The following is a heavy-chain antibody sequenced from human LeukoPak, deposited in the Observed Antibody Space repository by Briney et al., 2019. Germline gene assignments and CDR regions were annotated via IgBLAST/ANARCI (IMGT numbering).Heavy chain of an antibody. CDR3: ASSRYCDTTSCYIPYYCYYMDV. V-gene: IGHV3-7*01. D-gene: IGHD2-2*02. Sequence: SGGSLRLSCTTSGFNFVAYWMGWVRQAPGKGLEWVANIKPDGSEKYYVDSVKGRFTITRDNAKNSLYLQMNSLRAEDTAVYYCASSRYCDTTSCYIPYYCYYMDVWGKGTTVTVSS. CDR1: GFNFVAYW. CDR2: IKPDGSEK. J-gene: IGHJ6*03.